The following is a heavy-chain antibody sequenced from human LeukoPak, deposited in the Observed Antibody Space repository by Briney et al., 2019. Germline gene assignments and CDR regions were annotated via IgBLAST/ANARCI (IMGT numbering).Heavy chain of an antibody. Sequence: SLRLSCAASGFTFSSYAMSWVRQAPGKGLEWVGFIRSKAYGGTTEYAASVKGRFTISRDDSKSIAYLQMNSLKTEDTAVYYCTRSVDYYFDYWGQGTLVTVSS. CDR2: IRSKAYGGTT. D-gene: IGHD3/OR15-3a*01. CDR3: TRSVDYYFDY. J-gene: IGHJ4*02. V-gene: IGHV3-49*04. CDR1: GFTFSSYA.